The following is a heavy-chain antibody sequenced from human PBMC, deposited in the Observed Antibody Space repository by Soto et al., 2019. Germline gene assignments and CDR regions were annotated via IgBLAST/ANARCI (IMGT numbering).Heavy chain of an antibody. CDR3: AIAAHGTSYFDY. CDR2: IYFAGSDT. J-gene: IGHJ4*02. Sequence: PGESLKISCKASRYSSANFWIGWVRQMPGKGLEWMGFIYFAGSDTRYNPSFQDQVTISADKSINTAYLQWSSLRASDTAIFYCAIAAHGTSYFDYLGQGTLVTVSS. V-gene: IGHV5-51*01. CDR1: RYSSANFW. D-gene: IGHD6-13*01.